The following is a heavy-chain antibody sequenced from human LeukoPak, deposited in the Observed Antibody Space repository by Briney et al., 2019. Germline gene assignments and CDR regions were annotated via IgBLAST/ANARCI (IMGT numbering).Heavy chain of an antibody. D-gene: IGHD5-18*01. V-gene: IGHV4-38-2*02. CDR3: ARIFIRNGYSSYFDC. Sequence: SETLSLICTVSGFSISSGHYWGWVRQPPGAGLEWIGRVYQSGTTYYNPSLKSRVTTSVDMYKNQFSLRLRPVTAADTAVYYCARIFIRNGYSSYFDCWGQGTLVTVSS. CDR1: GFSISSGHY. CDR2: VYQSGTT. J-gene: IGHJ4*02.